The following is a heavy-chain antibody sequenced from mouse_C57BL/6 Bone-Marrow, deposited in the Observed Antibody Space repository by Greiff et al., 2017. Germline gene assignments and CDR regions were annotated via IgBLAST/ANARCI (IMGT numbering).Heavy chain of an antibody. J-gene: IGHJ1*03. Sequence: EVMLVESGGGLVKPGGSLKLSCAASGFTFSDYGMHWVRQAPEKGLEWVAYISSGSSTIYYADTVKGRFTISRDNAKNTLFLQMTSLRSEDTAMYYGARNNGSSFRYFDVWGTGTTVTVSS. CDR2: ISSGSSTI. V-gene: IGHV5-17*01. D-gene: IGHD1-1*01. CDR3: ARNNGSSFRYFDV. CDR1: GFTFSDYG.